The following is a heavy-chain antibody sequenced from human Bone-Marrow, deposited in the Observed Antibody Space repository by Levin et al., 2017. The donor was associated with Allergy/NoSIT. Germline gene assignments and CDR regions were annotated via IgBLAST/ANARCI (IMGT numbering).Heavy chain of an antibody. CDR2: ISRTGSTI. J-gene: IGHJ4*02. CDR3: ARDRQLGVGASFDY. Sequence: GESLKISCAASGFTFSDYYMTWIRQAPGKGLEWVSYISRTGSTIYYADSVKGRFTISRDNAKNSLYLQMNSLRAEDTAVYYCARDRQLGVGASFDYWGQGTLVTVSS. CDR1: GFTFSDYY. V-gene: IGHV3-11*01. D-gene: IGHD1-1*01.